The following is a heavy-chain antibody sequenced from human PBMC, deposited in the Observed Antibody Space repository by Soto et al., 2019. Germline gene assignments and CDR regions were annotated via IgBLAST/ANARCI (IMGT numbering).Heavy chain of an antibody. J-gene: IGHJ4*02. CDR2: ISGSGGST. Sequence: GGSLRLSCAASGFTFTIFAMSWVRQSPGKGLEWVSTISGSGGSTYYADAVKGRFTISRDNSMRTLYLQMKSLRVEDTAIYYCAKEVSLGSTVDLGYWGQGTLVTVSS. CDR3: AKEVSLGSTVDLGY. CDR1: GFTFTIFA. D-gene: IGHD7-27*01. V-gene: IGHV3-23*01.